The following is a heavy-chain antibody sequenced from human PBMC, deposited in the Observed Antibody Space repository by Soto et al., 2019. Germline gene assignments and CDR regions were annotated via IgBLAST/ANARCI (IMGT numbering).Heavy chain of an antibody. CDR3: ARTGDGHHDFLDY. CDR2: INQDGNED. V-gene: IGHV3-7*01. Sequence: GGSLRLSCAASGFTFSSYWMNWVRQAPGKGLEWVANINQDGNEDNLLDSVKGRFTTSRDNAKNSLFLQMNSLRVDDTAVYYCARTGDGHHDFLDYWGQGALVTVSS. CDR1: GFTFSSYW. D-gene: IGHD1-1*01. J-gene: IGHJ4*02.